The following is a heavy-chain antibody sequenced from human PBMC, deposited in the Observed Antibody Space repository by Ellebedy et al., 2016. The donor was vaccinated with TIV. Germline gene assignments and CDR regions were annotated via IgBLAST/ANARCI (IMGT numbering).Heavy chain of an antibody. CDR1: GGYISSNF. V-gene: IGHV4-59*08. J-gene: IGHJ6*02. CDR3: ARTFFDWSNWCNDYYYGMDV. D-gene: IGHD3-9*01. CDR2: AYYNGST. Sequence: SETLSLTCTVSGGYISSNFWGWIRQPPGKGLEWIGYAYYNGSTNYSPSLKSRVTISLDTSKNQFSLRLSSVTAADTAVYYCARTFFDWSNWCNDYYYGMDVWGQGTTVTVSS.